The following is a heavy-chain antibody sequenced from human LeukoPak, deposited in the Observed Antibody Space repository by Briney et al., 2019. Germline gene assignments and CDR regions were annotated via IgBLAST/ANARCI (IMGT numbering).Heavy chain of an antibody. V-gene: IGHV3-30*02. CDR3: AKGFGSGSYYKAFDC. J-gene: IGHJ4*02. CDR2: IRYDGSNK. D-gene: IGHD3-10*01. Sequence: GGSLRLSCAASGFTFSSYGMHWVRQAPGKGLEWVAFIRYDGSNKYYADSVKGRFTIPRDNSKNTLYVQMNSLRAEDTAVYYCAKGFGSGSYYKAFDCWGQGTLVTVSS. CDR1: GFTFSSYG.